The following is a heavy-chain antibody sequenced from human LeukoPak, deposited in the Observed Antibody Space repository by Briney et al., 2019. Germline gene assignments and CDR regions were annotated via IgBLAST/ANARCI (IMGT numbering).Heavy chain of an antibody. D-gene: IGHD2-2*01. CDR2: IIPIFGTA. J-gene: IGHJ4*02. CDR3: ARDRFRGPAAPVETLDY. Sequence: ASVKVSCKASGGTFSSYTISWVRQAPGQGLEWMGRIIPIFGTANYAQKFQGRVTITTDESTSTAYMELSSLRSEDTAVYYCARDRFRGPAAPVETLDYWGQGTLVTVSS. V-gene: IGHV1-69*05. CDR1: GGTFSSYT.